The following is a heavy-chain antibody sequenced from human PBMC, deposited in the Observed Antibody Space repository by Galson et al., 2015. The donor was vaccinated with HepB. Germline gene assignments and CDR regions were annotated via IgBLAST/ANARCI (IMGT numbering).Heavy chain of an antibody. CDR2: ISWDGLTT. CDR3: APSSGPRGYQTD. D-gene: IGHD3-16*02. J-gene: IGHJ4*02. Sequence: SLRLSCAASGFTFDDYTMHWVRQAPGKGLEWVSLISWDGLTTYYADSVKGRFTISRDNSKNSLYLQMNSLRTEDTALYYCAPSSGPRGYQTDWGQGTLVTVSS. CDR1: GFTFDDYT. V-gene: IGHV3-43*01.